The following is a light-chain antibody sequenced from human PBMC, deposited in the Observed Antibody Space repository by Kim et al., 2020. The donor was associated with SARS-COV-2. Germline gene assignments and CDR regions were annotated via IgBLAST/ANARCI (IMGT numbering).Light chain of an antibody. Sequence: PASISCRSSRSLLYSDGTTFLNWFLQKPGQPPQLLIYEVSIRFSGVPDRFTGSGSGTDFTLKISRVKAEDVGIYYCMQSLEPPITFGQGTRLEIK. J-gene: IGKJ5*01. CDR2: EVS. CDR3: MQSLEPPIT. CDR1: RSLLYSDGTTF. V-gene: IGKV2D-29*01.